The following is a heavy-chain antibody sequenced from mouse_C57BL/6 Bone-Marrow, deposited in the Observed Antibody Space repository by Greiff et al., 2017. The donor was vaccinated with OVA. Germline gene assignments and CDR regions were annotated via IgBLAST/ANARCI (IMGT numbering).Heavy chain of an antibody. D-gene: IGHD2-4*01. Sequence: DVMLVESGGGLVKPGGSLKLSCAASGFTFSSYAMSWVRQTPEKRLEWVATISDGGSYTYYPDNVKGRFTISRDNAKNNLYLQMSHLKSEDTAMYYCASPYDYTWFAYWGQGTLVTVSA. CDR2: ISDGGSYT. CDR3: ASPYDYTWFAY. CDR1: GFTFSSYA. V-gene: IGHV5-4*03. J-gene: IGHJ3*01.